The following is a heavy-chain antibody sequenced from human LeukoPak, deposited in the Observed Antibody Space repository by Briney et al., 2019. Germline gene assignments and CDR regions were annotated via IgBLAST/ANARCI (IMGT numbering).Heavy chain of an antibody. CDR2: IIPIFGTA. Sequence: SVKVSCKASGGTFSSYAISWVRQAPGQGLEWMGGIIPIFGTANYAQKFQGRVTITADESTSTAYMELSSLRSEDTAVYYCARVDTAMGTYYYYGMDVWGQGTAVTVSS. CDR1: GGTFSSYA. CDR3: ARVDTAMGTYYYYGMDV. D-gene: IGHD5-18*01. J-gene: IGHJ6*02. V-gene: IGHV1-69*13.